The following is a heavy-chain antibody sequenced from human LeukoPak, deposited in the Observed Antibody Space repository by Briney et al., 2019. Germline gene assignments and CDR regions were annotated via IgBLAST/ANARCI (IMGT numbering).Heavy chain of an antibody. D-gene: IGHD3-10*01. CDR1: GGPISSYY. Sequence: SETLSLTCTVPGGPISSYYWSWIRQPPGKGLEWIGYIYYSGSTNYNPSLKSRVTMSVDTSKNQFSLKLSSVTAADTAVYYCATTRREDGSGSFDYWGQGTLVTVSS. J-gene: IGHJ4*02. V-gene: IGHV4-59*08. CDR3: ATTRREDGSGSFDY. CDR2: IYYSGST.